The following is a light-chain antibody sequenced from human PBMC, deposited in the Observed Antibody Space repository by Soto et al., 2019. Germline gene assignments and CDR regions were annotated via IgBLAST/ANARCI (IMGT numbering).Light chain of an antibody. CDR2: AAS. CDR1: QGINKY. Sequence: DIQMTQSQSSLSDSVGDRVTIPSRASQGINKYLAWYQQIPGKAPKLLIFAASTLQSGIPSRFSASGSGTDFTLTVGGLQPEDAATYYCQQTKGFPLTFGGGTKVDIK. V-gene: IGKV1-12*01. J-gene: IGKJ4*01. CDR3: QQTKGFPLT.